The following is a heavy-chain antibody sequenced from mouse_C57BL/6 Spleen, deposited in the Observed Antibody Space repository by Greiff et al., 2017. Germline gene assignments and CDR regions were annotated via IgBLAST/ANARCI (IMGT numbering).Heavy chain of an antibody. CDR1: GYTFTSYW. J-gene: IGHJ3*01. CDR2: INPSNGGT. V-gene: IGHV1-53*01. Sequence: VQLQQPGTELVKPGASVKLSCKASGYTFTSYWMHWVKQRPGQGLEWIGNINPSNGGTNYNEKFKSKATLTVDKSSSTAYMQLSSLTSEDSAVYYGASRGHYDYDSAWFAYWGQGTLVTVSA. CDR3: ASRGHYDYDSAWFAY. D-gene: IGHD2-4*01.